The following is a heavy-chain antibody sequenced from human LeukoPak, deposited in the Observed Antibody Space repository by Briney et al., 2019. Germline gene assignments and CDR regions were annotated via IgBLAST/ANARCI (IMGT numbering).Heavy chain of an antibody. V-gene: IGHV4-59*01. CDR2: IFYSGST. CDR1: GGSISSYF. CDR3: ARGGYRFGL. D-gene: IGHD5-18*01. Sequence: SETLSLTCTVSGGSISSYFWSWIRQPPGKGLEWIGCIFYSGSTNYNPSLKSRVTISVDTSKKQFSLKLSSVTAADTAVYYCARGGYRFGLWGQGTLVTVSS. J-gene: IGHJ5*02.